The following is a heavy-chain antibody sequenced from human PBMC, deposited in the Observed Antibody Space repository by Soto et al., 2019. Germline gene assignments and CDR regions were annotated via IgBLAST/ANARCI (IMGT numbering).Heavy chain of an antibody. J-gene: IGHJ6*01. D-gene: IGHD3-3*01. CDR1: GGSVSSGSYY. V-gene: IGHV4-61*01. CDR3: ARECWRSHYDFRIEPTGVMDV. CDR2: IYYSGST. Sequence: SETLSLTCTVSGGSVSSGSYYWSWIRQPPGKGLEWIGYIYYSGSTNYNPSLKSRVTISVDTSKNQFSLKLSSVTAADTAVYYRARECWRSHYDFRIEPTGVMDVGGQWTTVTVSS.